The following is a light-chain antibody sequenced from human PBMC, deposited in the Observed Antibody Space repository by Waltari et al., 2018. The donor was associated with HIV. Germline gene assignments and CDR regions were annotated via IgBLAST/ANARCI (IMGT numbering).Light chain of an antibody. J-gene: IGLJ2*01. V-gene: IGLV3-25*03. CDR2: KDT. Sequence: SYELTQPPSVSVSPGQTAEITCSGDAFPKRSSYWYRQKTGQAPVMVIYKDTKRPSGIPERFSGSTSGAKVTLTISGVRAEDDGDYYCQSVDDGGTHVVFGGGTKLTVL. CDR1: AFPKRS. CDR3: QSVDDGGTHVV.